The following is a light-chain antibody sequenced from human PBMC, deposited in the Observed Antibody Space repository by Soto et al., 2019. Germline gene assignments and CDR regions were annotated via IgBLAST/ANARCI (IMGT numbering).Light chain of an antibody. CDR3: QSYDSNNVV. CDR2: EDN. V-gene: IGLV6-57*02. CDR1: SGSIASHY. Sequence: NFMLTQPHSVSESPGKTVTISCTGSSGSIASHYVQWYQQRPGSAPTTVIYEDNQRPSGVPDRFSGSIDSSSNSASLTISRLKTEDEADYYCQSYDSNNVVFGGGTKVTVL. J-gene: IGLJ2*01.